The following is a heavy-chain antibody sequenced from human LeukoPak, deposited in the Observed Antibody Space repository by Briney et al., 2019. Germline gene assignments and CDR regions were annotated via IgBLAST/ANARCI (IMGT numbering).Heavy chain of an antibody. CDR3: ARRAGAYSHPYDY. D-gene: IGHD4/OR15-4a*01. CDR1: GFTFSSYE. J-gene: IGHJ4*02. Sequence: GGSLRLSCAASGFTFSSYEINWVRQAPGKGLEWVSYISGSGTTIYYAGSVKGRFIISRDNSKNTLYLQMNSLRAEDTAVYYCARRAGAYSHPYDYWGQGTLVTVSS. CDR2: ISGSGTTI. V-gene: IGHV3-48*03.